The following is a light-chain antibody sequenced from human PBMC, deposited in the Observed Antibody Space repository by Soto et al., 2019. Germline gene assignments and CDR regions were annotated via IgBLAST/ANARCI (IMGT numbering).Light chain of an antibody. V-gene: IGLV2-14*01. CDR1: SNDIGGYNY. CDR3: SSYTSSVSVV. Sequence: QSALTQPASMSGSPGQSVTISCAGTSNDIGGYNYVSWYQHHPGTAPKLIIYEVKNRPSGVSNRFSGSKSGNTASLTISGLQAEDEADYYCSSYTSSVSVVFGGGTKLTVL. J-gene: IGLJ2*01. CDR2: EVK.